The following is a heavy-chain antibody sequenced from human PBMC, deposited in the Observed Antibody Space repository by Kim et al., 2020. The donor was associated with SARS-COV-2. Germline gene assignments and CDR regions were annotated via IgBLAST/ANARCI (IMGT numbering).Heavy chain of an antibody. CDR3: ATGGATPYNWFDP. CDR1: GGTFSSYS. CDR2: IIPILGIT. D-gene: IGHD1-26*01. V-gene: IGHV1-69*02. Sequence: SVKVSCKASGGTFSSYSISWVRQAPGQGLEWMGRIIPILGITKNAQKFQGRVTITADTSTSTAYMDLSSLRSEDTAVYYCATGGATPYNWFDPWGQGTLVTVSS. J-gene: IGHJ5*02.